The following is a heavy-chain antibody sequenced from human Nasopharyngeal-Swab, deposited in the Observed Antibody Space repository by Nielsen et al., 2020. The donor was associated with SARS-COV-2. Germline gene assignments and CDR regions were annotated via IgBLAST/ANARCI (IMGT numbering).Heavy chain of an antibody. D-gene: IGHD3-22*01. CDR1: GYTFTGYY. CDR2: INPNSGGT. Sequence: ASVKVSCKASGYTFTGYYMHWVRQAPGQGLEWMGRINPNSGGTNYAQKFQGRVTMTRDTSISTAYMELSRLRSDDTAVYYCAGGDYYDSSGIQGWGQGTLVTVSS. CDR3: AGGDYYDSSGIQG. V-gene: IGHV1-2*06. J-gene: IGHJ4*02.